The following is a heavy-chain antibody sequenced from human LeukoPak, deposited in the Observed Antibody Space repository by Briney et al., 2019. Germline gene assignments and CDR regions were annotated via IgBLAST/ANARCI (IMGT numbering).Heavy chain of an antibody. CDR3: ARDLSGSYSDAFDI. CDR2: INPNSVDT. J-gene: IGHJ3*02. V-gene: IGHV1-2*02. D-gene: IGHD1-26*01. Sequence: ASVKVSCKASGYTFTDYYMYWVRQAPGQGLEWMGWINPNSVDTSYAQKFQGRVTMTRDTSISTAYMELSRLRSDDTAVYYCARDLSGSYSDAFDIWGQGTKVTVSS. CDR1: GYTFTDYY.